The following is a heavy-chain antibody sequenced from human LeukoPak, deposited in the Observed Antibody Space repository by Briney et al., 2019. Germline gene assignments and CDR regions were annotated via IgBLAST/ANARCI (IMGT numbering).Heavy chain of an antibody. CDR3: AKDRGFCSSTSCYEDYYYGMDV. V-gene: IGHV3-30*02. CDR1: GFTFSSYG. Sequence: GGSLRLSCAASGFTFSSYGMHWVRQAPGKGLEWVAFIRYDGSNKYYADSVKGRFTISRDNSKNTLYLQMNSLRAEDTAVYYCAKDRGFCSSTSCYEDYYYGMDVWGQGTTVTVSS. CDR2: IRYDGSNK. D-gene: IGHD2-2*01. J-gene: IGHJ6*02.